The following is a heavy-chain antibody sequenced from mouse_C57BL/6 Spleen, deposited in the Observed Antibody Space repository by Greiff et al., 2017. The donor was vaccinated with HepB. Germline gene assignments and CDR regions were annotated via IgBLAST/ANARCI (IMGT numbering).Heavy chain of an antibody. CDR2: ISSGGSYT. V-gene: IGHV5-6*01. CDR3: ARHAPLTTVVAHWYFDV. J-gene: IGHJ1*03. D-gene: IGHD1-1*01. Sequence: EVQGVESGGDLVKPGGSLKLSCAASGFTFSSYGMSWVRQTPDKRLEWVATISSGGSYTYYPDSVKGRFTISRDNARNTLYLQMSSLKSEDTAMYYCARHAPLTTVVAHWYFDVWGTGTTVTVSS. CDR1: GFTFSSYG.